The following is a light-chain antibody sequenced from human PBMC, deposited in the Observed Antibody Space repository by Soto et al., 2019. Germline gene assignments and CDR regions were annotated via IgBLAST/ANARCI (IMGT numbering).Light chain of an antibody. CDR1: SSDVGGYNY. CDR3: SSYGGSSTD. V-gene: IGLV2-8*01. J-gene: IGLJ1*01. Sequence: QSVLTQPPSPSGSPGQSVAISCTGTSSDVGGYNYVSWYQQHPGKAPKLMIYEVNKRPSGVPARFSGAKSGTTASRTVSGLQAEDEADYHCSSYGGSSTDFGTGTKVTVL. CDR2: EVN.